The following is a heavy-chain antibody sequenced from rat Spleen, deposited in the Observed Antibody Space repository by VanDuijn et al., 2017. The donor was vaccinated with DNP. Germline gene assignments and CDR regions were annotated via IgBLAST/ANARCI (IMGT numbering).Heavy chain of an antibody. CDR3: ATYYYDGYYRYWYFDF. V-gene: IGHV5-7*01. Sequence: EVQLVESGGGLVQPGRSLKLSCAASGFTFSDYAMAWVRQAPKKGLEWVATISYDGSRSYYRDSVKGRFTISRDNAKSTLYLQMDSLRSEDTATYYCATYYYDGYYRYWYFDFWGPGTMVTVSS. CDR2: ISYDGSRS. D-gene: IGHD1-12*03. J-gene: IGHJ1*01. CDR1: GFTFSDYA.